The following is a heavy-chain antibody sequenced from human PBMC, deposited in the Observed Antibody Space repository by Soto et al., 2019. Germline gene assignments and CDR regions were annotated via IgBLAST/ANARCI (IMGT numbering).Heavy chain of an antibody. J-gene: IGHJ3*02. CDR2: ISGSGGST. CDR1: GFTFSSYA. CDR3: AKDLTSGWYRGAFDI. V-gene: IGHV3-23*01. D-gene: IGHD6-19*01. Sequence: HPGGSLRLSCAASGFTFSSYAMSWVRQAPGKGLEWVSAISGSGGSTYYADSAKGRFTISRDNSKNTLYLQMNSLRAEDTAVYYCAKDLTSGWYRGAFDIWGQGTMVTVSS.